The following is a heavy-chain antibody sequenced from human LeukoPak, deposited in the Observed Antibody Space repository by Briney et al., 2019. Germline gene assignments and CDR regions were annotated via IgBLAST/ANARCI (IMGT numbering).Heavy chain of an antibody. CDR1: GFTFSSYS. CDR3: AREGDY. J-gene: IGHJ4*02. V-gene: IGHV3-48*01. CDR2: ISSSSSTI. Sequence: GGSLRLSCAASGFTFSSYSMNWVRQAPGKGVEWVSYISSSSSTIYYADSVKGRFTISRDNAKNSLYLQMNSLRAEDTAVYYCAREGDYWGQGTLVTVSS.